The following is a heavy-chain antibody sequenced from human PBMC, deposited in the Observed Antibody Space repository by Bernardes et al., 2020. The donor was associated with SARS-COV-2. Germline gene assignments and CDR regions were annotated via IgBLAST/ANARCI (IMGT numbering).Heavy chain of an antibody. V-gene: IGHV4-59*01. CDR2: IYYTGST. Sequence: SETLSLTCNVSGGSISSSYWSWIRQHPGPKLAWIGYIYYTGSTSYNPSLKSRVTISVDTSKNRFSLQLTSVTAADTAVYYCAREAYFGSGTYYSFLDNWGQGTLVTVSS. CDR1: GGSISSSY. CDR3: AREAYFGSGTYYSFLDN. J-gene: IGHJ4*02. D-gene: IGHD3-10*01.